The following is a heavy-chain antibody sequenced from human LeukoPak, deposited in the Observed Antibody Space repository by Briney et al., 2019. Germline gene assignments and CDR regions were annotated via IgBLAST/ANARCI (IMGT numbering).Heavy chain of an antibody. D-gene: IGHD6-13*01. CDR3: ARVGSSSWAGKDWFDP. Sequence: SDTLSLTCTVSGGSISSYYWSWIRQPPGKGLEWIGYIYYSGSTNYNPSLKSRVTISVDTSKNQFSLKLSSVTAADTAVYYCARVGSSSWAGKDWFDPWGQGTLVTVSS. CDR2: IYYSGST. V-gene: IGHV4-59*07. J-gene: IGHJ5*02. CDR1: GGSISSYY.